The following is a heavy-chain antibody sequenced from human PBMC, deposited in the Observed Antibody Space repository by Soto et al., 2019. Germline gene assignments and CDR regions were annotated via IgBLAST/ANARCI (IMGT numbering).Heavy chain of an antibody. CDR3: ARDQGVVGAGTYYYYGMAV. J-gene: IGHJ6*02. D-gene: IGHD1-26*01. Sequence: GGSLRLSCAASGFTVSSNYMSWVRQAPGKGLEWVSVIYSGGSTYYADSVKGRFTISRDNSKNTLYLQMNSLRAEDTAVYYCARDQGVVGAGTYYYYGMAVWVQGTTVTVSS. CDR1: GFTVSSNY. CDR2: IYSGGST. V-gene: IGHV3-53*01.